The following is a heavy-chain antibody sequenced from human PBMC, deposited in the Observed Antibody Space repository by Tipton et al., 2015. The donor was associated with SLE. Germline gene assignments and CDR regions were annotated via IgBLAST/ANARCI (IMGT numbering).Heavy chain of an antibody. CDR2: INHSGST. D-gene: IGHD5-18*01. V-gene: IGHV4-34*01. CDR3: ARDATWIQLWWYFDL. Sequence: TLSLTCAVYGGSFSGYYWSWIRQPPGKGLEWIGEINHSGSTNYNPSLKSRVTISVDTSKNQFSLKLSSVTAADTAVYYCARDATWIQLWWYFDLWGRGTLVTVSS. CDR1: GGSFSGYY. J-gene: IGHJ2*01.